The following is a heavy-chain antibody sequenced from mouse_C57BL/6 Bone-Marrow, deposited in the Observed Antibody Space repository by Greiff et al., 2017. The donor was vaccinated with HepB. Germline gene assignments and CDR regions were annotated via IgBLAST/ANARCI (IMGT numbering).Heavy chain of an antibody. Sequence: EVQLQQSGPELVKPGASVKIPCKASGYTFTDYNMDWVKQSHGKSLEWIGDINPNNGGTIYNQKFKGKATLTVDKSSSTAYMELRSLTSEDTAVYYCARRRYYGSSYWYFDVWGTGTTVTVSS. CDR2: INPNNGGT. J-gene: IGHJ1*03. CDR1: GYTFTDYN. CDR3: ARRRYYGSSYWYFDV. V-gene: IGHV1-18*01. D-gene: IGHD1-1*01.